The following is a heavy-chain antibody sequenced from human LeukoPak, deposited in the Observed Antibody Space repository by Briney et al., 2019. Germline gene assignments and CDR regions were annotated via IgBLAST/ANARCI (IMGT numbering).Heavy chain of an antibody. D-gene: IGHD3-22*01. V-gene: IGHV3-11*01. CDR3: ARGPDYYDSSGYSPNAFDI. CDR1: GFTFSDYY. CDR2: ISSSSSTI. Sequence: GGSLRHSCAASGFTFSDYYMSWMREARGGGVEGVSYISSSSSTIYYADSVKGRFTISRDTAKNSLYLQMNSLRAEDTAVYYCARGPDYYDSSGYSPNAFDIWGQGTMVTVSS. J-gene: IGHJ3*02.